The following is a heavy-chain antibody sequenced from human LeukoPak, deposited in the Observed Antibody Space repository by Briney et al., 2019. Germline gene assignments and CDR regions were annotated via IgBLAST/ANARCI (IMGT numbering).Heavy chain of an antibody. CDR1: GFPFSSYW. CDR2: IKQDGSKK. V-gene: IGHV3-7*01. Sequence: GGSLRLSCVASGFPFSSYWMTWVRQAPGKGLEWVANIKQDGSKKSYVDSVKGRFTISRDNAKNSLYLQMNSLRAEDTAIYYCAKDGRYCSSNTCYQYFDSWGQGALVTVSS. J-gene: IGHJ4*02. CDR3: AKDGRYCSSNTCYQYFDS. D-gene: IGHD2-2*01.